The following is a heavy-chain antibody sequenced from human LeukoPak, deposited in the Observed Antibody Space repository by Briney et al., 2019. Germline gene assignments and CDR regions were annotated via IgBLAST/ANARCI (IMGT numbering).Heavy chain of an antibody. CDR3: ARGIAAISDV. J-gene: IGHJ6*04. CDR1: RFTFDSYT. D-gene: IGHD6-13*01. Sequence: GGSLRLSCAASRFTFDSYTIHWVRQAPGKGLEWVSSISRGSSYIYYADSVKGRFTISRDNAKNSLYLQMNSLRAEDTALYYCARGIAAISDVWGKGTTVTVSS. CDR2: ISRGSSYI. V-gene: IGHV3-21*04.